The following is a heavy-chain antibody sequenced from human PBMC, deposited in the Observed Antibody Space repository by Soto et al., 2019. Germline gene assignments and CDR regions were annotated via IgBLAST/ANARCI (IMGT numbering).Heavy chain of an antibody. V-gene: IGHV3-23*01. J-gene: IGHJ4*02. CDR1: GFTFSSYA. D-gene: IGHD3-10*01. CDR2: ISGIGVST. Sequence: PGGSLRLSCAASGFTFSSYAMSWVRQAPGKGLEWVSAISGIGVSTYYADSVKGRFTISRDNSKNTLYLQMNSLRAEDTAVYYCAKVETPLGSYYFDYWGQGTLVTVSS. CDR3: AKVETPLGSYYFDY.